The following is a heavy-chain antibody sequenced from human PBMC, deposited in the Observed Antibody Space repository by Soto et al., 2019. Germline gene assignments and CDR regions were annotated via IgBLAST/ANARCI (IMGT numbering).Heavy chain of an antibody. V-gene: IGHV4-39*01. D-gene: IGHD6-6*01. CDR2: LKSRGYT. J-gene: IGHJ4*02. Sequence: SSETLSLTCSVSGGSIDRGRDYGAWPRQSPGHRLACPAALKSRGYTDYSTALRRRITISIDSSRNRISLKLNSVTAAHASVYPCARHSLMTPLEARPWKFVSWGQGILVT. CDR3: ARHSLMTPLEARPWKFVS. CDR1: GGSIDRGRDY.